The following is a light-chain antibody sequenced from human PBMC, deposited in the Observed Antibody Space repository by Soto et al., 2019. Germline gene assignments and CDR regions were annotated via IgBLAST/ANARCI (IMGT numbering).Light chain of an antibody. Sequence: EIVMTQSPATLSVSPGDRATLSCRASQSVNINLAWYQVKPGQAPRLLIYGAATRAPGIPSRFSGSGSGTQFTLTISSLQSDDFAVYYGQQYDDRAPYTFFQGTKLKI. J-gene: IGKJ2*01. CDR1: QSVNIN. CDR2: GAA. CDR3: QQYDDRAPYT. V-gene: IGKV3-15*01.